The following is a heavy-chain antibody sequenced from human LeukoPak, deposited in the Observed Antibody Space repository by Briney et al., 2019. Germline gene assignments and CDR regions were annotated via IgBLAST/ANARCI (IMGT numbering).Heavy chain of an antibody. CDR1: GFTFNSYG. D-gene: IGHD6-13*01. J-gene: IGHJ4*02. CDR3: ARWNVAAAGTRFDY. CDR2: IRYDGTNT. V-gene: IGHV3-30*02. Sequence: GGSLRLSCAASGFTFNSYGMHWVRQAPGKGLEWVAFIRYDGTNTYYADSVKGRFTISRDNSKNTLYLQMNSLRAEDTAVYYCARWNVAAAGTRFDYWGQGTLVTVSS.